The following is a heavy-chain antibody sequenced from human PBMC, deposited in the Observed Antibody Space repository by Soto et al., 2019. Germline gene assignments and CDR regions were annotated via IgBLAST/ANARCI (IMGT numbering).Heavy chain of an antibody. CDR2: ISPYNGNT. J-gene: IGHJ4*02. D-gene: IGHD5-18*01. CDR1: DKTFLSYG. V-gene: IGHV1-18*01. CDR3: ATQIDTVMVFRD. Sequence: QVQLVQSGAEVKKPGASVKVSCKASDKTFLSYGISWVRQGPGQGIEWMGWISPYNGNTNYAQKLQGRVTMTTDTSTSTAYMELRILRSDDTAVYYCATQIDTVMVFRDWGQGTLVTVSS.